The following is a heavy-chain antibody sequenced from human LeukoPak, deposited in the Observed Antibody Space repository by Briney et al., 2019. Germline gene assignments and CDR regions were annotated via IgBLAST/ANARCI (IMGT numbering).Heavy chain of an antibody. Sequence: GGSLRLSCAASGFTFSSYSMNWVRQAPGKGLEWVSSISSSSSYIYYADSVKGRFTISRDNAKNSLYLQMNSLRAEDPAVYYCARDLTAVTDYYGMDVWGQGTTVTVSS. CDR3: ARDLTAVTDYYGMDV. CDR2: ISSSSSYI. V-gene: IGHV3-21*01. CDR1: GFTFSSYS. D-gene: IGHD4-17*01. J-gene: IGHJ6*02.